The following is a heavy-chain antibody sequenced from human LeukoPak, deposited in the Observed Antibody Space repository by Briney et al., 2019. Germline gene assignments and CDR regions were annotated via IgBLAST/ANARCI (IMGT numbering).Heavy chain of an antibody. D-gene: IGHD2-15*01. CDR1: GFTFSDYY. CDR3: ATSRYCYGGTCSSDYFYFGLDV. Sequence: PGRSLRLSCAPSGFTFSDYYMTWIRPAPRKGLECVSDISTSVTYTNYADSVKGRFTISRDNAENSLFLQMHSLRAEDTAVYYCATSRYCYGGTCSSDYFYFGLDVWGQGTTVTVSS. V-gene: IGHV3-11*06. CDR2: ISTSVTYT. J-gene: IGHJ6*02.